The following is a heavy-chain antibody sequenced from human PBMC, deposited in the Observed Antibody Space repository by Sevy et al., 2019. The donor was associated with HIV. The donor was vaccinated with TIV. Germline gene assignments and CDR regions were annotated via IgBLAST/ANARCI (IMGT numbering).Heavy chain of an antibody. CDR3: AKDSGYSINWYPGY. CDR2: FSRDTST. J-gene: IGHJ4*02. CDR1: RFTVSRSS. V-gene: IGHV3-66*02. D-gene: IGHD6-13*01. Sequence: GGSLRLSCAVSRFTVSRSSMSWVRQAPGKGLEWVSLFSRDTSTYYADSVKGRFTISRDNSKDTLDLLYLQMNSLRPEDTAVYYCAKDSGYSINWYPGYWGQGTLVTVSS.